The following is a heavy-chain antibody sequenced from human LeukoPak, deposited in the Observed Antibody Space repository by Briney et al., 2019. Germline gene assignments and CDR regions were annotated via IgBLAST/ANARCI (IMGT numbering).Heavy chain of an antibody. Sequence: PGGSLRLSCAASGFTLDDYAMHWVRQVPGKGLEWVSGISWNSGSIGYADSVKGRFTISRDNAKNSLYLQMNSLRAEDMALYYCAKDSGSSAYFPILDHWGQGTLVTVSS. V-gene: IGHV3-9*03. D-gene: IGHD6-25*01. J-gene: IGHJ4*02. CDR3: AKDSGSSAYFPILDH. CDR2: ISWNSGSI. CDR1: GFTLDDYA.